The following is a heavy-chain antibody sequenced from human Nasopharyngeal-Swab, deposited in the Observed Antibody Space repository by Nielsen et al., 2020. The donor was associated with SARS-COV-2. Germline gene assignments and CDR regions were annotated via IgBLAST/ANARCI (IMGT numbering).Heavy chain of an antibody. CDR2: ISAYNGNT. J-gene: IGHJ6*02. V-gene: IGHV1-18*01. CDR3: ARVGATLFYYYGMNV. Sequence: ASVKVSCKASGYTFTSYGISWVRQAPGQGLEWMGWISAYNGNTNYAQKLQGRVTMTTDTSTSTAYMELRSLRPDDTAVYYCARVGATLFYYYGMNVWGQGTTVAVSS. D-gene: IGHD1-26*01. CDR1: GYTFTSYG.